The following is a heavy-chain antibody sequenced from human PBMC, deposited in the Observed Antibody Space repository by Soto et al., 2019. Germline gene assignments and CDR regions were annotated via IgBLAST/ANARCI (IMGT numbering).Heavy chain of an antibody. Sequence: TSETLSLTCAVYGGSFSGYYWSWIRQPPGKGLEWIGEINHSGSTNYNPSLKSRVTVSVDKSKNQFSLKLTSVNAADTAVYYCTRGGDAYKNGHWGQGTLVTVSS. CDR3: TRGGDAYKNGH. D-gene: IGHD1-1*01. CDR2: INHSGST. V-gene: IGHV4-34*01. J-gene: IGHJ4*02. CDR1: GGSFSGYY.